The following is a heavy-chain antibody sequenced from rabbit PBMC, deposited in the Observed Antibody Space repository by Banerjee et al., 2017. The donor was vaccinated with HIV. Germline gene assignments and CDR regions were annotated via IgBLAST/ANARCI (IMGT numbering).Heavy chain of an antibody. J-gene: IGHJ3*01. CDR2: IDTGSSGST. V-gene: IGHV1S40*01. CDR1: GFSFSSGYD. Sequence: QQLVESGGGLVKPGASLTLTCKASGFSFSSGYDMSWVRQAPGKGLQWIACIDTGSSGSTYYASWAKGRFTISKTSSTTVTLQMTSLTAADTATYFCARGYDGTIYAYDLWGQGTLVTVS. CDR3: ARGYDGTIYAYDL. D-gene: IGHD8-1*01.